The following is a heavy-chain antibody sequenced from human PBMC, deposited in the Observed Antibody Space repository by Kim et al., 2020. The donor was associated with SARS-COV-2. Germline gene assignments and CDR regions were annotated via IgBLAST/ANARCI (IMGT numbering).Heavy chain of an antibody. CDR2: LSDSGSDT. Sequence: GGSLRLSCAASGFTFSSFAMNWVRQAPGKGLEWVAILSDSGSDTFYADSVKGRFTISRDNSKNTLYLQMNSLRAEDTAVYYCAKDSIRGGRHYSFDLWGRGTLVTVSS. CDR3: AKDSIRGGRHYSFDL. J-gene: IGHJ2*01. V-gene: IGHV3-23*01. CDR1: GFTFSSFA. D-gene: IGHD3-3*02.